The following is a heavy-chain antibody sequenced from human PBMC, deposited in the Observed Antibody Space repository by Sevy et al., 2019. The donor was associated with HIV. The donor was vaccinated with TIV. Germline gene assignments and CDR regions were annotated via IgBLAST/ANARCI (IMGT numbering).Heavy chain of an antibody. CDR3: AKGSVAARVGNYFDS. Sequence: GGSLRLSCAASGFTFIPYAMNWVRQAPGKGLEWVSGISGSGGLTYYADSVKGRFSISRDNSKNTLYLQMNSLRADDTAVYYCAKGSVAARVGNYFDSWGQGTLVTVSS. CDR2: ISGSGGLT. J-gene: IGHJ4*02. CDR1: GFTFIPYA. V-gene: IGHV3-23*01. D-gene: IGHD6-19*01.